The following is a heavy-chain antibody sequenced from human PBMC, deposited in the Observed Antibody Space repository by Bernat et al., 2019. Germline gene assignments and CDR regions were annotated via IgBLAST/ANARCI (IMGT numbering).Heavy chain of an antibody. CDR3: AGEEVEGAVQH. D-gene: IGHD1-26*01. J-gene: IGHJ1*01. V-gene: IGHV1-18*04. CDR2: ISAYNGNT. Sequence: QVQLVQSGAEVKKPGASVKVSCKAPGYTFTGYYMHWVRQAPGQGLEWMGWISAYNGNTNYAQKLQGRVTMTTDTSTSTAYMELRSLRSDDTAMYYCAGEEVEGAVQHWGQGTLVTVSS. CDR1: GYTFTGYY.